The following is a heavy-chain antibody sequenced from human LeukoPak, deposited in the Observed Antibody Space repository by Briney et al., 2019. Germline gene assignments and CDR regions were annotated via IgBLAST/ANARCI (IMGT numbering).Heavy chain of an antibody. V-gene: IGHV4-59*01. D-gene: IGHD1-26*01. J-gene: IGHJ3*02. Sequence: SETLSLTCTVSGGSISSYYWSWIRQPPGKGLEWIGYIYYSGSTNYNPSLKSRVTISVDTSKNQFSLKLSSVTAADTAVYYCARSGRSGSYYATGAFDIWGQGTMVTVSS. CDR2: IYYSGST. CDR3: ARSGRSGSYYATGAFDI. CDR1: GGSISSYY.